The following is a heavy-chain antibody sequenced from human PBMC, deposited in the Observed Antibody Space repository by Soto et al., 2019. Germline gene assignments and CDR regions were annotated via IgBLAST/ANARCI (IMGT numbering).Heavy chain of an antibody. V-gene: IGHV4-39*01. D-gene: IGHD6-13*01. CDR1: GASITTGNYY. Sequence: SETLSLTCTVSGASITTGNYYWGWIRQPPGKGLQWIGSSSYTGSTYYSSSLKGRLTISVDPSMNQFSLKLTYVTAADTALYFCARPKTIGAAAGKGWFDPWGQGTLVTVSS. CDR3: ARPKTIGAAAGKGWFDP. J-gene: IGHJ5*02. CDR2: SSYTGST.